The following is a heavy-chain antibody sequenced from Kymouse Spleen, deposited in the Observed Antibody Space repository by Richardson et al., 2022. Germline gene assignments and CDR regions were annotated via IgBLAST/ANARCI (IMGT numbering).Heavy chain of an antibody. D-gene: IGHD3-10*01. V-gene: IGHV3-33*01. CDR2: IWYDGSNK. Sequence: QVQLVESGGGVVQPGRSLRLSCAASGFTFSSYGMHWVRQAPGKGLEWVAVIWYDGSNKYYADSVKGRFTISRDNSKNTLYLQMNSLRAEDTAVYYCAREYYGSGSYYKRYFDYWGQGTLVTVSS. J-gene: IGHJ4*02. CDR1: GFTFSSYG. CDR3: AREYYGSGSYYKRYFDY.